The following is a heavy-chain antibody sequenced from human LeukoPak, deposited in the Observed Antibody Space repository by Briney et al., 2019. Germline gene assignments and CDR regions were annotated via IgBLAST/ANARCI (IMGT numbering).Heavy chain of an antibody. CDR3: AKDVPFEYSSSPYFDY. D-gene: IGHD6-6*01. V-gene: IGHV3-30-3*01. J-gene: IGHJ4*02. CDR2: ISYDGSNK. Sequence: GGSLRLSCAASGFTFSSYAMHWVRQAPGKGLEWVAVISYDGSNKYYADSVKGRFTISRDNSKNTLYLQMNSLRAEDTAVYYCAKDVPFEYSSSPYFDYWGQGTLVTVSS. CDR1: GFTFSSYA.